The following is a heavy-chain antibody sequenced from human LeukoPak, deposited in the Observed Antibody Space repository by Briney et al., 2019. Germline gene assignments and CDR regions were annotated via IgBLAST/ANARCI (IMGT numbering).Heavy chain of an antibody. CDR2: INHSGST. D-gene: IGHD3-22*01. Sequence: ASETLSLTCAVYGGSFSGYYWSWIRQPPGKGLKWIGEINHSGSTNYNPSLKSRVTISVDTSKNQFSLKLSSVTAADTAVYYCVRAFYYDSSGSGYWGQGTLVTVSS. V-gene: IGHV4-34*01. J-gene: IGHJ4*02. CDR1: GGSFSGYY. CDR3: VRAFYYDSSGSGY.